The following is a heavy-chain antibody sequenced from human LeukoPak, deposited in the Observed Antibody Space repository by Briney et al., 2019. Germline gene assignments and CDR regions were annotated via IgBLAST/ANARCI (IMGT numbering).Heavy chain of an antibody. J-gene: IGHJ4*02. V-gene: IGHV4-30-4*01. Sequence: PSRTLSLTCTVSGGSISSGDYYWSWIRQPPGKGLEWIEYIYYSGSTYYNPSLKSRVTISVDTSKNQFSLKLSSVTAADTAVYYCARDRGSSSWYYFDYWGQGTLVTVSS. D-gene: IGHD6-13*01. CDR1: GGSISSGDYY. CDR3: ARDRGSSSWYYFDY. CDR2: IYYSGST.